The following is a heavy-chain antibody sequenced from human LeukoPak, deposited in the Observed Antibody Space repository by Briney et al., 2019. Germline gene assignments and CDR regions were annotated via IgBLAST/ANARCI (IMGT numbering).Heavy chain of an antibody. CDR1: GFTFDDYA. J-gene: IGHJ4*02. Sequence: TGGSLRLSCAASGFTFDDYAMRWVRQAPGKGLEWVSLISGDGGSTYYADSVKGRFTISRDNSKNSLYLQMNSLRTEDTALYYCAKASPSYVWGSYRLRPFDYWGQGTLVTVSS. CDR2: ISGDGGST. V-gene: IGHV3-43*02. D-gene: IGHD3-16*02. CDR3: AKASPSYVWGSYRLRPFDY.